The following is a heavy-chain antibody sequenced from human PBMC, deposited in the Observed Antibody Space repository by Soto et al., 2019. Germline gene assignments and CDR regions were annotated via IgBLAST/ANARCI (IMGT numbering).Heavy chain of an antibody. CDR1: AFPFSRSA. CDR3: AGGLDKSAGGAFDI. V-gene: IGHV3-33*01. Sequence: QVQLVESGGGVVQPGGSLSLSCAASAFPFSRSAMHWLRQAPGKGLEWVAVIPHDGNNEDYTDSVRGRFTISRDNSKNTFYLQMNSLRGEDTAVYYCAGGLDKSAGGAFDIWGQGTMVTVSS. J-gene: IGHJ3*02. CDR2: IPHDGNNE. D-gene: IGHD3-10*01.